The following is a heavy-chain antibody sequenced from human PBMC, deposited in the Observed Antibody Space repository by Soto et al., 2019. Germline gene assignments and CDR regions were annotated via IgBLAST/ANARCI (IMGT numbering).Heavy chain of an antibody. CDR2: IYYSGST. CDR3: ARYYAVVLYYFDY. D-gene: IGHD2-21*01. V-gene: IGHV4-39*01. Sequence: PSETLSLTCTVSGGSISSSSNYWGWIRQPPGKGLEWLGSIYYSGSTYYNPSLKSRVTISVDTSKNQFSLKLSSVTAADTAVYYCARYYAVVLYYFDYWGPGTLVTVS. J-gene: IGHJ4*02. CDR1: GGSISSSSNY.